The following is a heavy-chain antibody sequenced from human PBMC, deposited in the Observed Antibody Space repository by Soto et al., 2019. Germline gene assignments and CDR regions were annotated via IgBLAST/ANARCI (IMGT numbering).Heavy chain of an antibody. Sequence: GGSLRLSCAASGFSFSSYDMHWVRQATGKGLDWVSAIGTAGATYYSDSVKGRFTISRENAKNSFYLQMNSLRAGDTAVYYCVRGGYYYYGMDVWGQGTTVTVSS. D-gene: IGHD3-16*01. V-gene: IGHV3-13*01. CDR3: VRGGYYYYGMDV. CDR1: GFSFSSYD. J-gene: IGHJ6*02. CDR2: IGTAGAT.